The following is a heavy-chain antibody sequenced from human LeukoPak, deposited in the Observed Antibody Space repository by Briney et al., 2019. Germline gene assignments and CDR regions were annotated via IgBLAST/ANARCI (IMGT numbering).Heavy chain of an antibody. CDR2: ISYDGSNK. V-gene: IGHV3-30-3*01. J-gene: IGHJ4*02. CDR1: GFTFSSYA. D-gene: IGHD6-13*01. CDR3: ASEKTYSSSWYAFFDY. Sequence: GGSLRLSCAASGFTFSSYAMHWVRQAPGKGLEWVAVISYDGSNKYYADSVKGRFTISRDNSKNTLYLQMNSPRAEDTAVYYCASEKTYSSSWYAFFDYWGQGTLVTVSS.